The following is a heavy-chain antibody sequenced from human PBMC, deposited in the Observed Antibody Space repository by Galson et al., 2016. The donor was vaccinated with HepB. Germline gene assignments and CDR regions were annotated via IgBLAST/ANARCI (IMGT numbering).Heavy chain of an antibody. V-gene: IGHV3-13*01. Sequence: SLRLSCAASGLTFSRCDMHWVRQATGKGLEWVSAIGTAGDTYYPGSVRGRFTISRENSKNSLYLQMNSLTAGDTAVYYCARGKFDCSGGTCHYYGMDGWGKGTTVSVSS. J-gene: IGHJ6*04. D-gene: IGHD2-15*01. CDR3: ARGKFDCSGGTCHYYGMDG. CDR1: GLTFSRCD. CDR2: IGTAGDT.